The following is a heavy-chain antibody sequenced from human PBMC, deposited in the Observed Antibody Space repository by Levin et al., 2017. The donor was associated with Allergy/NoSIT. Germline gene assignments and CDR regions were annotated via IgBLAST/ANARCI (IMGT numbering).Heavy chain of an antibody. CDR2: IIPIFGTA. CDR1: GGTFSSYA. D-gene: IGHD4-17*01. J-gene: IGHJ4*02. CDR3: ARHTSTTVTTPFDY. V-gene: IGHV1-69*01. Sequence: GASVKVSCKASGGTFSSYAISWVRQAPGQGLEWMGGIIPIFGTANYAQKFQGRVTITADESTSTAYMELSSLRSEDTAVYYCARHTSTTVTTPFDYWGQGTLVTVSS.